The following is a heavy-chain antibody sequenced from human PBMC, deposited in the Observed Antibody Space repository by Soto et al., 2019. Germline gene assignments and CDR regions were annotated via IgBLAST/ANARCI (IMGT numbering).Heavy chain of an antibody. D-gene: IGHD4-17*01. J-gene: IGHJ5*02. CDR2: MNPNSGNT. CDR3: ARGLSIAYPAAYGDYHTPNWFDP. V-gene: IGHV1-8*01. Sequence: ASVTFSCKASGYTLTSYDINWVRQATGQGLEWMGWMNPNSGNTGYAQKLQGRVTMTRNTSISTAYMELSSLRSEDTAVYYCARGLSIAYPAAYGDYHTPNWFDPWGQGTLVTVSS. CDR1: GYTLTSYD.